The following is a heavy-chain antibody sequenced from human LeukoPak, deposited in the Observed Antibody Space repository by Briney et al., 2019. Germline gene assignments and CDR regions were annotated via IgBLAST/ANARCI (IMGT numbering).Heavy chain of an antibody. Sequence: WGNLTLYCAGSRFTFNSFDRRWVRQAPGKERVGGLDINSSSGSTYYKDSVKGRFTISRDNSKHTLYLQMNSLRDEDTAVYYRTYSCSRPVHGLGRDLWGQGTTVTVSS. D-gene: IGHD6-13*01. CDR3: TYSCSRPVHGLGRDL. J-gene: IGHJ6*02. V-gene: IGHV3-23*01. CDR1: RFTFNSFD. CDR2: INSSSGST.